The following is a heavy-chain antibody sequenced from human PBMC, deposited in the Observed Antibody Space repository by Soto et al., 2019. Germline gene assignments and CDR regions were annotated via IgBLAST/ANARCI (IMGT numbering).Heavy chain of an antibody. CDR3: ARDCSGGSCSTAY. D-gene: IGHD2-15*01. CDR1: GYTFSSYG. V-gene: IGHV1-18*01. J-gene: IGHJ4*02. Sequence: QVQLVQSGAEVKKPGASVKVSCKASGYTFSSYGISWVRQGPGQGLEWMGWISVYSGNKMYAQKFQGRVTMTPDTSTSTAYMELRSLRSDDTAVYYCARDCSGGSCSTAYWGQGTLVTVSS. CDR2: ISVYSGNK.